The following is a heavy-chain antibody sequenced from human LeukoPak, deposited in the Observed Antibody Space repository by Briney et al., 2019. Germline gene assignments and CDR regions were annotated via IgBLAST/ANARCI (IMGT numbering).Heavy chain of an antibody. CDR2: IYIDGSST. D-gene: IGHD2-2*01. J-gene: IGHJ4*02. CDR1: GFTFSTYW. V-gene: IGHV3-74*01. Sequence: PGGSLRLSCAASGFTFSTYWMHWVRQAPGKGLVWVSRIYIDGSSTNYADSVKGQFTISRDNAKNTLYLQMNSLRAEDTAVYYRARGASARQDYWGQGTLVTVSS. CDR3: ARGASARQDY.